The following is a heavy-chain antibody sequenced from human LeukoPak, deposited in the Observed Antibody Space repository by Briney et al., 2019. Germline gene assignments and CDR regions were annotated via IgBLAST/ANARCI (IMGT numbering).Heavy chain of an antibody. CDR2: ISAYNGNT. D-gene: IGHD1-14*01. Sequence: ASVKVSCKASGYTFTSYGISWVRQAPGQGLEWMGWISAYNGNTNYAQKLQGRVTMTTDTSTSTVYMELSSLRSEDTAVYYCARDLGPAVTGYYFDYWGQGTLVTVSS. CDR1: GYTFTSYG. J-gene: IGHJ4*02. V-gene: IGHV1-18*01. CDR3: ARDLGPAVTGYYFDY.